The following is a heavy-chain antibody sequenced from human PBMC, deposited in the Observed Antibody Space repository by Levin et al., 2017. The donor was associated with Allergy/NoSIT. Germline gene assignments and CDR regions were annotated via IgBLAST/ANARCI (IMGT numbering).Heavy chain of an antibody. J-gene: IGHJ4*02. CDR2: IYPGDSDT. D-gene: IGHD3-22*01. CDR3: ARHGSSYYDSSDPKLDY. V-gene: IGHV5-51*01. Sequence: GESLKISCKGSGYSFTSYWIGWVRQMPGKGLEWMGIIYPGDSDTRYSPSFQGQVTISADKSISTAYLQWSSLKASDTAMYYCARHGSSYYDSSDPKLDYWGQGTLVTVSS. CDR1: GYSFTSYW.